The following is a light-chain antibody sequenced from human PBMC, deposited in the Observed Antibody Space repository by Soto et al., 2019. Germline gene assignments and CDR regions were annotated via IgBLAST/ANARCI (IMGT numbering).Light chain of an antibody. Sequence: SVLTQPRSVSGSPGQSVTISCTGTSSDVGGYNYVSWYQQHPGKAPKLMIYDASKRPSGVPDRFSGSKSGNTASLTISGLQAEDEADYYCCSYAGSYTLWVFGTGTKVTVL. J-gene: IGLJ1*01. CDR1: SSDVGGYNY. CDR3: CSYAGSYTLWV. CDR2: DAS. V-gene: IGLV2-11*01.